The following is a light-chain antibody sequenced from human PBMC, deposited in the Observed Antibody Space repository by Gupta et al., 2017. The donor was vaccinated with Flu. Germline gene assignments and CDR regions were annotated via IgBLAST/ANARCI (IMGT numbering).Light chain of an antibody. CDR2: STN. V-gene: IGLV8-61*01. CDR1: TESVTSGNY. J-gene: IGLJ3*02. Sequence: STESVTSGNYPCWYQQPPGQSPRTIIYSTNPRSSGVPDRFAGSMLGNKATLTIAGPQEDDECDYYCALFMGSGTWVIGGGTKLTVL. CDR3: ALFMGSGTWV.